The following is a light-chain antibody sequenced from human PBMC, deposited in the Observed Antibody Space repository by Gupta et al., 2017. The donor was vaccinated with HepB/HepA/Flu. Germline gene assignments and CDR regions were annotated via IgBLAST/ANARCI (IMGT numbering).Light chain of an antibody. CDR3: CSYAGSSTDVV. CDR2: EVS. Sequence: QSTLNPPASVSGSPGPSITIPCTGTSCDVWSYNLVSWYQQHLGKAPKLMIYEVSKRPSGVSNRFSGSKSGNTASLTISGLQAEDEADYYCCSYAGSSTDVVFGGGTKLTVL. CDR1: SCDVWSYNL. V-gene: IGLV2-23*02. J-gene: IGLJ2*01.